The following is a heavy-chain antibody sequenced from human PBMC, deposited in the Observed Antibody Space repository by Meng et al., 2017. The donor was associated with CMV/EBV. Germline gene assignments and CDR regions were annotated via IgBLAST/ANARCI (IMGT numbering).Heavy chain of an antibody. CDR3: AKAIRFLEWLFYYGMDV. J-gene: IGHJ6*02. CDR1: GFTFSSYA. CDR2: ISGSGGST. Sequence: GESLKISCAASGFTFSSYAMSWVRQAPGKGLEWVSAISGSGGSTYYADSVKGRFTISRDNSKNTLYLQMNSLRAEDTAVYYCAKAIRFLEWLFYYGMDVWGQGTTVTVSS. D-gene: IGHD3-3*01. V-gene: IGHV3-23*01.